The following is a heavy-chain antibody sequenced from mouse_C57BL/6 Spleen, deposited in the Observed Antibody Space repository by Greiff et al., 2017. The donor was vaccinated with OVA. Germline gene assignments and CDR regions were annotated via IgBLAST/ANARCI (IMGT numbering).Heavy chain of an antibody. Sequence: EVQLKESGPGMVKPSQSLSLTCTVTGYSITSGYDWHWIRHFPGNKLEWMGYISYSGSTNYNPSLTSRLSITHDTSKNHFFLKLNSVTTEDTATDYCARDEGGRGFADWGQGTLVTVSA. CDR3: ARDEGGRGFAD. V-gene: IGHV3-1*01. CDR2: ISYSGST. D-gene: IGHD3-3*01. J-gene: IGHJ3*01. CDR1: GYSITSGYD.